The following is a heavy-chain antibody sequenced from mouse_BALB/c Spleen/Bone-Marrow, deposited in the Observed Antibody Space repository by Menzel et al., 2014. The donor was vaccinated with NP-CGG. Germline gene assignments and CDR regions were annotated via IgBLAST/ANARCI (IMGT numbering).Heavy chain of an antibody. J-gene: IGHJ3*01. CDR1: GYTFTSYW. D-gene: IGHD1-1*02. CDR3: ARDDGGFAY. CDR2: IYPSDSYT. Sequence: QVQLKESGTDLVRPGASVKLSCKASGYTFTSYWINWVKQRPGQGLEWIGNIYPSDSYTNYNQKFKDKATLTVDKSSSTAYMHLSSATSEDSGVYYCARDDGGFAYWGQGTLVTVSA. V-gene: IGHV1-69*02.